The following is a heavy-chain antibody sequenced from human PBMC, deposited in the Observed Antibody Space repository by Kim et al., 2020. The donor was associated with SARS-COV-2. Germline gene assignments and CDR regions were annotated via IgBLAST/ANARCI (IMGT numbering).Heavy chain of an antibody. J-gene: IGHJ6*02. V-gene: IGHV3-66*01. Sequence: GRFTISRDNSKNTLYLQMNSLRAEDTAVYYCARDMSSSPNNYYYYYGMDVWGQGTTVTVSS. CDR3: ARDMSSSPNNYYYYYGMDV. D-gene: IGHD6-6*01.